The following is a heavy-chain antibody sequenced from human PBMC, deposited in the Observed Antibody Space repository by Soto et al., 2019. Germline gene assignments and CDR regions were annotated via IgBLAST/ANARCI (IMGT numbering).Heavy chain of an antibody. V-gene: IGHV1-8*01. CDR3: ARGIEYGDYSRWFGP. CDR2: MNPNSGNT. J-gene: IGHJ5*02. CDR1: GYTFTSYD. D-gene: IGHD4-17*01. Sequence: QVQLVQSGAEVKKPGASVKVSCKASGYTFTSYDINWVRQATGQGFEYLGWMNPNSGNTGYVKKFQGRVTMTRDTSMSTAYMELSRLLSEDTAGSYCARGIEYGDYSRWFGPWGPGTLVTVSS.